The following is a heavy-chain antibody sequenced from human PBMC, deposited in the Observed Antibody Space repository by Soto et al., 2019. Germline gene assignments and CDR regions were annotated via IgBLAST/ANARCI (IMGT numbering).Heavy chain of an antibody. CDR2: IGRSGDRT. CDR3: AIARCSSGQHYYFDY. J-gene: IGHJ4*02. CDR1: GFTFSSYN. Sequence: EVQMVEAGEGLVQPGGSLRLSCAASGFTFSSYNIHWIRQAPGKGLEFVSAIGRSGDRTYYADSVKGRFTITSDNSKNTVWLETGSLRAEDMAVYYFAIARCSSGQHYYFDYWGRGALVSVSS. D-gene: IGHD2-15*01. V-gene: IGHV3-64*02.